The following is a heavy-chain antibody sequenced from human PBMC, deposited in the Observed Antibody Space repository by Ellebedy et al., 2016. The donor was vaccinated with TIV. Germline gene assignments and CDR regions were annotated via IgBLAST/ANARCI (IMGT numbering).Heavy chain of an antibody. Sequence: MPSETLSLTCTVSGGSISTYYWSWIPQPPGKGLEWIGYIYYSGSTNYNPSLKSRVTISVDTSKNQFSLKLSSVTAADTAVYYCARRGEMATFDYWGQGTLVTVSS. J-gene: IGHJ4*02. D-gene: IGHD5-24*01. CDR3: ARRGEMATFDY. CDR1: GGSISTYY. CDR2: IYYSGST. V-gene: IGHV4-59*08.